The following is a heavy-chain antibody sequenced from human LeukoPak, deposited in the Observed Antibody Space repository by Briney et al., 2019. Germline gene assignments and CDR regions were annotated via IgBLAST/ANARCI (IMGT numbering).Heavy chain of an antibody. J-gene: IGHJ4*02. Sequence: SETLSLTCTVSGGSISSSSYYWGWIRQPPGKGLEWIGSIYYSGSTNYNPSLKSRVTISVDTSKNQFSLKLSSVTAADTAVYYCARYEENSGWYSYYFDYWGQGTLVTVSS. CDR3: ARYEENSGWYSYYFDY. V-gene: IGHV4-39*01. D-gene: IGHD6-19*01. CDR1: GGSISSSSYY. CDR2: IYYSGST.